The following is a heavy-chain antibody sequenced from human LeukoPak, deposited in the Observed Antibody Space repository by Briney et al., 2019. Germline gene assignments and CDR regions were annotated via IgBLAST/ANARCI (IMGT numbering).Heavy chain of an antibody. CDR1: EFTVSTNY. D-gene: IGHD2-15*01. J-gene: IGHJ1*01. Sequence: GGSLRLSCAASEFTVSTNYMNWVRQAPGKGLEWVSVAYYDGNTYYADSVKGRFTISRDSSKNTLYLQMNSLRAEDTAVYYCASPGYCSGSSCYSGYFQHWGQGTLVTVSS. CDR3: ASPGYCSGSSCYSGYFQH. CDR2: AYYDGNT. V-gene: IGHV3-53*01.